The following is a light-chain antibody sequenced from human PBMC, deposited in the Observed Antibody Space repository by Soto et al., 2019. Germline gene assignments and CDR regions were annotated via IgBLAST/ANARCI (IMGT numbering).Light chain of an antibody. CDR1: SSDVGFYNH. Sequence: QSALTQPASVSGSPGQSITISCTGTSSDVGFYNHVSWYQQHPGKVPKVMIYDVSNRPSGVSNRFSGSKSGNTASLTISGLQAEDEADYYCSSYTTSNTFVFGGGTKVTVL. V-gene: IGLV2-14*01. J-gene: IGLJ2*01. CDR2: DVS. CDR3: SSYTTSNTFV.